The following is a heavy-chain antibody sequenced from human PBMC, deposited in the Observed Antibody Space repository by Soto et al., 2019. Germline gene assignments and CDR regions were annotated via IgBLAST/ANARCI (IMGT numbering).Heavy chain of an antibody. J-gene: IGHJ6*02. CDR2: ISSSSSYI. CDR3: AKVGFVYDFGIVPAATLIGLAV. D-gene: IGHD2-2*01. CDR1: GFTFSSYS. Sequence: GGSLRLSCAASGFTFSSYSLDWVRQAPGKGLEWVSSISSSSSYIYYADSVKGRFTISRDNAKNSLYLQMTSLRAQDTAVYYCAKVGFVYDFGIVPAATLIGLAVWGQGTTVTVSS. V-gene: IGHV3-21*01.